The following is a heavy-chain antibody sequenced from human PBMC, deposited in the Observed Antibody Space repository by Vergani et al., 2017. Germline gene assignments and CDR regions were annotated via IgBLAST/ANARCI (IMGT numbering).Heavy chain of an antibody. D-gene: IGHD3-3*01. V-gene: IGHV4-4*02. J-gene: IGHJ6*03. CDR2: IYHSGST. CDR1: GGSISSSNW. Sequence: QVQLQESGPGLVKPSGTLSLTCAVSGGSISSSNWWSWVRQPPGKGLEWIGEIYHSGSTNYNPSLKSRVTISVDKSKNQFSLKLSSVTAADTAVYYCARGGSYDFWSGYHDYYYYYYMDVWGKGTTVTVSS. CDR3: ARGGSYDFWSGYHDYYYYYYMDV.